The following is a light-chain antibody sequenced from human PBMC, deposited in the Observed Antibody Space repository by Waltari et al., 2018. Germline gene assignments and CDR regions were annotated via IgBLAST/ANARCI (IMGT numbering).Light chain of an antibody. V-gene: IGLV2-14*03. CDR3: SYYPDTHTPVV. CDR1: SSAADAYKI. CDR2: DVS. J-gene: IGLJ2*01. Sequence: QSALTQPASVSGSPGQSVTTSCTGVSSAADAYKILSWFRQHPGKPPKLILYDVSNRASDISNRFSGYKSGNTASLTISRLQADDEADYFCSYYPDTHTPVVFGGGTKLTV.